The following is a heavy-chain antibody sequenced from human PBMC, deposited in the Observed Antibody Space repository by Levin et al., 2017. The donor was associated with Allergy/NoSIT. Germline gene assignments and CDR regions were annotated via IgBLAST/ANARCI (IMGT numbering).Heavy chain of an antibody. CDR3: ARARASNYYYGLDV. D-gene: IGHD3-3*02. CDR1: GFTFSTYY. CDR2: ISSSGTYI. J-gene: IGHJ6*02. Sequence: GESLKISCAASGFTFSTYYINWVRQAPGKGLEWVASISSSGTYIYYADSVKGRFTISRDNAENSLSLQMNSLRADDTAIYYCARARASNYYYGLDVWGQGTTVTVS. V-gene: IGHV3-21*01.